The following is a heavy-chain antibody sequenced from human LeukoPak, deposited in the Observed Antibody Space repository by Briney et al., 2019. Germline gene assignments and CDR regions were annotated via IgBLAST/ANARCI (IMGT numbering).Heavy chain of an antibody. CDR1: GGSISSRSYY. Sequence: SETLSLTCTVSGGSISSRSYYWGWIRQPPGKGLEWIGSIYNSESTYYNPSLKSRVTISLDRSKNQFSLKLSSVTAADTAVYYCARRVPAATFDYWGQGTLVTVSS. D-gene: IGHD2-2*01. V-gene: IGHV4-39*07. CDR2: IYNSEST. J-gene: IGHJ4*02. CDR3: ARRVPAATFDY.